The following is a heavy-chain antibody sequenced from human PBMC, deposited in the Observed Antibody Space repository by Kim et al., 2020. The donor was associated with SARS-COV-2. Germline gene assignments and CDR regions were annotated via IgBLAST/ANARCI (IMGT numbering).Heavy chain of an antibody. V-gene: IGHV3-11*03. D-gene: IGHD2-15*01. Sequence: SVRGRFTIARDNTKNSLYLQIDSLRAEDTAVYYCARSLVGAVTHLDRAFDFWGQGTLVTVSS. CDR3: ARSLVGAVTHLDRAFDF. J-gene: IGHJ4*02.